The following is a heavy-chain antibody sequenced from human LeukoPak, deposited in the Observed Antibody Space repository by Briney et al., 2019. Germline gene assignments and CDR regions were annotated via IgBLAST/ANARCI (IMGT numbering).Heavy chain of an antibody. D-gene: IGHD5-18*01. CDR2: IYYSGST. V-gene: IGHV4-59*08. Sequence: SETLSLTCTVSGGSISSYYWSWIRQPPGEGLEWIGYIYYSGSTNYNPSLKSRVTISVDTSKNRFSLKLSSVTAADTAVYYCARHYRAYTYDTTLDYWGQGILVTVSS. CDR3: ARHYRAYTYDTTLDY. J-gene: IGHJ4*02. CDR1: GGSISSYY.